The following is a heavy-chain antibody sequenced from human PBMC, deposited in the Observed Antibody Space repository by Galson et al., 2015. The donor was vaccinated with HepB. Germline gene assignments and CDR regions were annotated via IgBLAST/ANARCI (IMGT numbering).Heavy chain of an antibody. D-gene: IGHD4-17*01. J-gene: IGHJ3*02. V-gene: IGHV3-53*01. CDR3: ARGTTVTTAGDAFDI. CDR2: IYSGGST. Sequence: SLRLSCAASGFTVSSNYMSWVRQAPGKGLEWVSVIYSGGSTYYADSVKGRFTISRDNSKNTLYLQMDSLRAEDTAVYYCARGTTVTTAGDAFDIWGQGTMVTVSS. CDR1: GFTVSSNY.